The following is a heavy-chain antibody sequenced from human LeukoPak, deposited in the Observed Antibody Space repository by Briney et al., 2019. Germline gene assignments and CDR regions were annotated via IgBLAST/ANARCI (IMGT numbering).Heavy chain of an antibody. J-gene: IGHJ4*02. V-gene: IGHV3-21*01. D-gene: IGHD2-15*01. CDR2: ISSSSSYI. CDR3: ARAGYCSGGSCWDY. Sequence: GGSLRLSCAASGFTFSSYSMNWVRQAPRKGLEWVSSISSSSSYIYYADSVKGRFTISRDNAKNSLYLQMNSLRAEDTAVYYCARAGYCSGGSCWDYWGQGTLVTVSS. CDR1: GFTFSSYS.